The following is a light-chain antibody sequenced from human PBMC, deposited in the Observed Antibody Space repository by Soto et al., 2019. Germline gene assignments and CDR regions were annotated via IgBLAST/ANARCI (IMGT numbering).Light chain of an antibody. CDR2: EVS. J-gene: IGLJ2*01. Sequence: QSALTQPASVSGSPGQSITISCTGTSSDVGGYNYVSWYQQHPGKAPKLMIYEVSNRPSGVSNRFSGSKSGNTASLTISGLQADAEADYYCSSYTSSSTLGVFGGGTKLTVL. CDR3: SSYTSSSTLGV. V-gene: IGLV2-14*01. CDR1: SSDVGGYNY.